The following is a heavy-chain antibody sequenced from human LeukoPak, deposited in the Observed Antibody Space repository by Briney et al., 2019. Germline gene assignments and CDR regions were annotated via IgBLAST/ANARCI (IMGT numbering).Heavy chain of an antibody. CDR2: IYYSGST. Sequence: TPSETLSLTCTVSGGSISSYYWSWIRQPPGKGLEWIGYIYYSGSTNYNPSLKSRVTISVDTSKNQFSLKLSSVTAADTAVYYCASLSSSWYSDYWGQGTLVTVSS. CDR3: ASLSSSWYSDY. J-gene: IGHJ4*02. D-gene: IGHD6-13*01. V-gene: IGHV4-59*01. CDR1: GGSISSYY.